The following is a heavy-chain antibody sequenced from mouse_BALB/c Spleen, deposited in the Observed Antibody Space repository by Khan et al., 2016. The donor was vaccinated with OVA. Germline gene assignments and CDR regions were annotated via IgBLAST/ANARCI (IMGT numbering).Heavy chain of an antibody. D-gene: IGHD1-1*01. J-gene: IGHJ2*01. CDR1: GYSFTDYN. CDR3: ARTDYYENSYDFDY. Sequence: VQLQQSGPELVKPGASVKVSCKASGYSFTDYNMFWVKQSHGKSLEWIGYIDPYNGGTSYNQKFKDKATLTVDKSSSTAFMHLHSRPSEDSAVFYFARTDYYENSYDFDYWGQGTTLTVSS. CDR2: IDPYNGGT. V-gene: IGHV1S135*01.